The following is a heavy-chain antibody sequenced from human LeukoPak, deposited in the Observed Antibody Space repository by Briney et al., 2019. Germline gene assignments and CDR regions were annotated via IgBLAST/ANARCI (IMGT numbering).Heavy chain of an antibody. Sequence: PSETLSLTCSVSGGSITSYSWSWIRQPAGRGLEWIGRIYTSGSTNYNHSLKSRVTMSVDTSKEQFSLRLTSMTAEDTAVHCCARGGAIYNWFHPWGQGTLVTVSS. CDR2: IYTSGST. D-gene: IGHD1-26*01. CDR1: GGSITSYS. CDR3: ARGGAIYNWFHP. V-gene: IGHV4-4*07. J-gene: IGHJ5*02.